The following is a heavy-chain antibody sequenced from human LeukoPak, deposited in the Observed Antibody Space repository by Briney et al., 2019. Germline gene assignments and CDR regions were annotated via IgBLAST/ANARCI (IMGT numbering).Heavy chain of an antibody. D-gene: IGHD6-6*01. V-gene: IGHV3-23*01. J-gene: IGHJ4*02. CDR2: ISGSGGST. Sequence: TGGSLRLSXAASGFTFSSYAMRWVRQAPGKGLEWVSAISGSGGSTYYADSAKGRFTISRDNSKNTVYLQMSSLRAEDTAVYYCAKGAGGSSSPSDYWGQGTLVTVSS. CDR1: GFTFSSYA. CDR3: AKGAGGSSSPSDY.